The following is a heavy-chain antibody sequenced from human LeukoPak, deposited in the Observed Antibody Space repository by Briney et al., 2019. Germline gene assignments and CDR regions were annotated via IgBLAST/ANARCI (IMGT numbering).Heavy chain of an antibody. CDR1: GGTFSSYA. Sequence: SVKVSCKASGGTFSSYAISWVRQAPGQGLEWMGGIIPIFGTANYAQKFQGRVTITADESTSTAYMELSSLRSEDTAVYYCARDVLLWFGESDAFDIWGQGTMVTVSS. J-gene: IGHJ3*02. CDR3: ARDVLLWFGESDAFDI. D-gene: IGHD3-10*01. CDR2: IIPIFGTA. V-gene: IGHV1-69*13.